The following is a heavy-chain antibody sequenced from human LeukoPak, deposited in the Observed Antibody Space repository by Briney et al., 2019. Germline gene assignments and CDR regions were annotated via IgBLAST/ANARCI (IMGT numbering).Heavy chain of an antibody. CDR3: ARDSDAFDI. CDR1: GVSFSGYY. V-gene: IGHV4-59*10. CDR2: IYTSGST. J-gene: IGHJ3*02. D-gene: IGHD3-22*01. Sequence: SETLSLTCAVYGVSFSGYYWSWIRQPPGKGLEWIGRIYTSGSTNYNPSLKSRVTMSVDTSKNQFSLKLSSVTAADTAVYYCARDSDAFDIWGQGTMVTVSS.